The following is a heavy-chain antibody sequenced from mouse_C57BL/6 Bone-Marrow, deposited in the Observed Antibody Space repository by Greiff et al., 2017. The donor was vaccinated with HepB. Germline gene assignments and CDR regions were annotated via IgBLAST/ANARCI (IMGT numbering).Heavy chain of an antibody. V-gene: IGHV1-55*01. CDR2: IYPVSGST. CDR1: GYTFTSYW. Sequence: QVQLQQPGAELVKPGASVKMSCKASGYTFTSYWITWVKQRPGQGLEWIGYIYPVSGSTNYNEKFKSKATLTVDTSSSTAYMQLSSLTSEDSAVYYCARAYSNYGENYFDYWGQGTTLTVSS. D-gene: IGHD2-5*01. CDR3: ARAYSNYGENYFDY. J-gene: IGHJ2*01.